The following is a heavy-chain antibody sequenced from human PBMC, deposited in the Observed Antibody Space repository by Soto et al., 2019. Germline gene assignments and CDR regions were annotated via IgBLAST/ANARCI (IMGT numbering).Heavy chain of an antibody. D-gene: IGHD5-12*01. J-gene: IGHJ4*02. Sequence: GGSLRLSCAASGFTFDDYAMHWVRQAPGKGLEWVSGISWNSGSIGYADSVKGRFTISRDNAKNSLYLQMNSLRAEDTALYYCAKDSGYDWGRGYYFDYWGQGTLVTVSS. CDR2: ISWNSGSI. CDR3: AKDSGYDWGRGYYFDY. CDR1: GFTFDDYA. V-gene: IGHV3-9*01.